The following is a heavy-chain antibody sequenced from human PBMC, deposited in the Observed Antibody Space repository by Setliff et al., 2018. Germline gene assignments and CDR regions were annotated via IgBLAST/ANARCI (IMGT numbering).Heavy chain of an antibody. CDR3: FGAGTCSY. D-gene: IGHD3-10*01. Sequence: ASVKVSCAASGFTFSSFWMAWVRQSPGRGLEWVASINPDGSEKYYVDSVKGRFTISRDNAKNSLSLQMNSLRTEDTAVYYCFGAGTCSYWGQGTLVTVSS. J-gene: IGHJ4*02. CDR1: GFTFSSFW. CDR2: INPDGSEK. V-gene: IGHV3-7*01.